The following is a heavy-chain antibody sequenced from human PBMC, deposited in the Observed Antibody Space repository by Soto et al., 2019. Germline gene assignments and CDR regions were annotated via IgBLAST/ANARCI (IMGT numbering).Heavy chain of an antibody. V-gene: IGHV4-34*01. J-gene: IGHJ6*04. CDR1: GGSFSDYY. CDR3: ARARKGSGSDYYYHYGMDV. Sequence: SETLSLTCSVYGGSFSDYYWSWIRQPPGKGMEWIGEINHRGSTNYNASLKSRVTISVHTSKNQFSLKRSSVTAADTAVYYCARARKGSGSDYYYHYGMDVWGKGTTVTVSS. CDR2: INHRGST. D-gene: IGHD3-3*01.